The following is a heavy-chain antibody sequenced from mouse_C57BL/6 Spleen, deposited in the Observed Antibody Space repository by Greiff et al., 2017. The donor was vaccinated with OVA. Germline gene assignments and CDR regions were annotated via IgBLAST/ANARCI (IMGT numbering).Heavy chain of an antibody. CDR3: ARRDYDWFAY. D-gene: IGHD2-4*01. J-gene: IGHJ3*01. CDR2: IDPSDSET. CDR1: GYTFTSYW. V-gene: IGHV1-52*01. Sequence: QVQLKQPGAELVRPGSSVKLSCKASGYTFTSYWMHWVKQRPIQGLEWIGNIDPSDSETHYNQKFKDKATLTVDKSSSTAYMQLSSLTSEDSAVYYCARRDYDWFAYWGQGTLVTVSA.